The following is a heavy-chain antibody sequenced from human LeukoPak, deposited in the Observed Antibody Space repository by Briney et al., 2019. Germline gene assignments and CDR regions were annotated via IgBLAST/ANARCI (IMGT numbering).Heavy chain of an antibody. V-gene: IGHV1-18*04. CDR1: GYTFTYYY. D-gene: IGHD6-19*01. J-gene: IGHJ4*02. CDR2: IDTKNGDT. CDR3: AREIRKGQWPVFALNY. Sequence: GASVKVSCKASGYTFTYYYMHWVRQAPGQGLEWMGWIDTKNGDTNYAQKLQGRVTMTTDTSTNTAYMELRSLRSDDTAVYYCAREIRKGQWPVFALNYWGQGTLVTVSS.